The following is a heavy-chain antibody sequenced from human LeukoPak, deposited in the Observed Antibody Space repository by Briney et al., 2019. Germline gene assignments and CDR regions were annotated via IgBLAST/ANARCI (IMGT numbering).Heavy chain of an antibody. Sequence: NPSETLSLTCTVSGGSFSNYYWSWIRQSPGKGLEWIGYIYHTGSANYSPSLKSRVSISIDTSKSQSSLRLISVTAADTDVYYCARRTSSNYVDYWGQGTLVIVSS. V-gene: IGHV4-59*01. J-gene: IGHJ4*02. CDR2: IYHTGSA. D-gene: IGHD4-11*01. CDR1: GGSFSNYY. CDR3: ARRTSSNYVDY.